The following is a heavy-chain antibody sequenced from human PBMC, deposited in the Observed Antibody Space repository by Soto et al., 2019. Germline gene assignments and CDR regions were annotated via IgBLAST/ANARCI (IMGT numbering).Heavy chain of an antibody. CDR1: GYTFTSYG. Sequence: ASVKVSCKASGYTFTSYGIIWVRQAPGQGLEWMGWISAYNGNTNYAQKLQGRVTMTTDTSTSTAYMELRSLRSDDTAVYYCARDGYSSGWYAGGFDYWGQGTLVTVSS. V-gene: IGHV1-18*01. J-gene: IGHJ4*02. D-gene: IGHD6-19*01. CDR3: ARDGYSSGWYAGGFDY. CDR2: ISAYNGNT.